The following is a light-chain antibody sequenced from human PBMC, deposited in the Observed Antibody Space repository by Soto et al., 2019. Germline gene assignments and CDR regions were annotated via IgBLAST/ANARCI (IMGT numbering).Light chain of an antibody. Sequence: EIVMTQSPATLSVSPGERATLSCRASQSVSSKLAWYQQKPGQAPRLLIYGASIRATGIPARFSGSGSGTEFTLTISSLQSEDFAVYYCQQYNNWPPVFTFGPGTKVDIK. CDR2: GAS. CDR3: QQYNNWPPVFT. CDR1: QSVSSK. V-gene: IGKV3D-15*01. J-gene: IGKJ3*01.